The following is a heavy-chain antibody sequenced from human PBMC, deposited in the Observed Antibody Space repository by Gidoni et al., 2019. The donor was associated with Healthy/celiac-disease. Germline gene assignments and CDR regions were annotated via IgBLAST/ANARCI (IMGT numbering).Heavy chain of an antibody. D-gene: IGHD3-22*01. Sequence: QVQLVESWGGVVQPGRSLRLSCAASGFTFSSYGMHCVRQAPGTGLEWVAVIWYDGSNKYYADSVKGRFTIARDKSKNTLYLQLNSLRAEDTAVYYCARGVYYDSSGYLDYWGQGTLVTVSS. CDR2: IWYDGSNK. CDR3: ARGVYYDSSGYLDY. CDR1: GFTFSSYG. V-gene: IGHV3-33*01. J-gene: IGHJ4*02.